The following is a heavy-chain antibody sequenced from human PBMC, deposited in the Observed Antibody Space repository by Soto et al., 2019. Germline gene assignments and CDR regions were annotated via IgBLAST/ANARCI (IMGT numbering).Heavy chain of an antibody. CDR1: GFSLSTSGVG. D-gene: IGHD2-8*01. V-gene: IGHV2-5*02. Sequence: QITLKESGPTLVKPTQTLTLTCTFSGFSLSTSGVGVGWIRQPPGKALEWLALIYWDDDKRYSPSLKSRLTNTKDHSKNPGVLTKANIDPLDTTKFLRGPRRGDWGWCYFDYWGQGTLVTVSS. CDR3: GPRRGDWGWCYFDY. J-gene: IGHJ4*02. CDR2: IYWDDDK.